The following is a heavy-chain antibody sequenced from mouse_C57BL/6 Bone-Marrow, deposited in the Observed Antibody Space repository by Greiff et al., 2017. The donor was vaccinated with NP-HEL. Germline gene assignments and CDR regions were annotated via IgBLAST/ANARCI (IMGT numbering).Heavy chain of an antibody. CDR1: GFTFSSYG. D-gene: IGHD2-5*01. V-gene: IGHV5-6*01. CDR3: ARHSNEAY. CDR2: ISSGGSYT. Sequence: EVNVVESGGDLVKPGGSLKLSCAASGFTFSSYGMSWVRQTPDKRLEWVATISSGGSYTYYPDSVKGRFTISRDNAKNTLYLQMSSLKSEDTAMYYCARHSNEAYWGQGTLVTVSA. J-gene: IGHJ3*01.